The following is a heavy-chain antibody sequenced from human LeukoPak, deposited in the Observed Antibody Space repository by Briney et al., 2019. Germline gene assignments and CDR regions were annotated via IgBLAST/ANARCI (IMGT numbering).Heavy chain of an antibody. CDR3: AKLGYCSSTSCYGHFDY. Sequence: PGGSLRLSCAASGFTFSSYSMNWVRQAPGKGLEWVSAISGSGGSTYYADSVKGRFTISRDNSKNTLYLQMNSLRAEDTVVYYCAKLGYCSSTSCYGHFDYWGQGTLVTVSS. V-gene: IGHV3-23*01. CDR2: ISGSGGST. J-gene: IGHJ4*02. D-gene: IGHD2-2*01. CDR1: GFTFSSYS.